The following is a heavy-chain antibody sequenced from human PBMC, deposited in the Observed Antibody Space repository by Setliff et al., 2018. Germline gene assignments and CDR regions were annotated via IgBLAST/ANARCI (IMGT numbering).Heavy chain of an antibody. J-gene: IGHJ5*02. CDR2: INHRGFT. CDR3: ATDGPVLNGDYIS. CDR1: GESFDNHY. V-gene: IGHV4-34*01. D-gene: IGHD3-10*01. Sequence: SETLSLTCAVYGESFDNHYWTWIRQPPGERLEWIGEINHRGFTDYKPSLKSRLTMSVDTSRNQFSLSLRSVTAADTAVYYCATDGPVLNGDYISWGQGTLVTVSS.